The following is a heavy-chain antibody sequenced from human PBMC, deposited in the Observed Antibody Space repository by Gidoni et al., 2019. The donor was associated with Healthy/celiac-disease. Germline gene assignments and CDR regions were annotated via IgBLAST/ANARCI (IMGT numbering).Heavy chain of an antibody. CDR2: ISYDGSNK. Sequence: VQLVESGGGGVQPGGSLRLSCAASGCTFTTYGLHWVRQAPGKGLEWVAVISYDGSNKYYADSVKGRFTISRDNSKNTLYLQMNSLRAEDTAVYYCAQAYYYYDSSGYYPLDYWGQGTLVTVSS. CDR3: AQAYYYYDSSGYYPLDY. V-gene: IGHV3-30*18. J-gene: IGHJ4*02. CDR1: GCTFTTYG. D-gene: IGHD3-22*01.